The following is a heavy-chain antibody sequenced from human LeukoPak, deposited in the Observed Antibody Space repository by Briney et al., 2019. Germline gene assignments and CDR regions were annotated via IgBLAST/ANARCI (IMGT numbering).Heavy chain of an antibody. Sequence: SGGSLRLSCAASGFTFDDYAMHWVRQAPGKGLEWVSLISWDGGYSYYADSVKGRFTISRDNSKNSLYLQMNSLRAEDTALYYCAKDSSAVRGVISNFDYWGQETLVTVSS. D-gene: IGHD3-10*01. CDR3: AKDSSAVRGVISNFDY. CDR1: GFTFDDYA. V-gene: IGHV3-43D*03. CDR2: ISWDGGYS. J-gene: IGHJ4*02.